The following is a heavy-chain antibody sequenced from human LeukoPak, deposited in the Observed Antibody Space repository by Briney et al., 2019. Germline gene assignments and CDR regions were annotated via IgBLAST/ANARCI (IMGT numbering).Heavy chain of an antibody. CDR2: INHSGST. D-gene: IGHD3-22*01. Sequence: PSETLSLTCAVYGGSFSGYYWSWIRQPPGKGLEWIGEINHSGSTNYNPSLKSRVTISVDTSKNQFSLKLSSVTAADTAVYYCAREGYDSSGYLYYFDYWGQGTLVTVSS. CDR1: GGSFSGYY. J-gene: IGHJ4*02. CDR3: AREGYDSSGYLYYFDY. V-gene: IGHV4-34*01.